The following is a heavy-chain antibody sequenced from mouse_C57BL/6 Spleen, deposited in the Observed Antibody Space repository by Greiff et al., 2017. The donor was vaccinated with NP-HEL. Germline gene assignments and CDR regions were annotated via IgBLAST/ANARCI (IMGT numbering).Heavy chain of an antibody. CDR2: IYYSGTN. J-gene: IGHJ4*01. Sequence: EVQLQQSGPGLVKPSQTVFLTCTVTGISITTGNYRWSWIRQFPGNKLEWIGYIYYSGTNTYNPSLTSRTTITRDTPKNQFFLEMNSLTAEDTATYFCARDSLYYAMDYWGQGTSVTVSS. CDR1: GISITTGNYR. V-gene: IGHV3-5*01. CDR3: ARDSLYYAMDY.